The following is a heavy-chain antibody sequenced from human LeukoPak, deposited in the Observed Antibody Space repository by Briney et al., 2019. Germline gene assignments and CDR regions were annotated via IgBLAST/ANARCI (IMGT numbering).Heavy chain of an antibody. Sequence: PGGSLRLSCAASGFTFSSYAMHWVRQAPGKGLEWVAVISYDGSNKYYADSVKGRFTISRDNSKNTLYLQMNSLRAEDTAVYYCARVVVPADIRGYLQHWGQGTLVTVSS. J-gene: IGHJ1*01. CDR2: ISYDGSNK. D-gene: IGHD2-2*02. CDR3: ARVVVPADIRGYLQH. V-gene: IGHV3-30-3*01. CDR1: GFTFSSYA.